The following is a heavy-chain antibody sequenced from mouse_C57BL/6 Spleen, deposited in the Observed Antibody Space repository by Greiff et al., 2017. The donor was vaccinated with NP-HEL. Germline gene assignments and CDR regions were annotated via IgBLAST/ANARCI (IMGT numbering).Heavy chain of an antibody. CDR2: ISSGSSTI. CDR1: GFTFSDYG. CDR3: ARDYYGSSAAY. J-gene: IGHJ3*01. Sequence: DVQLVESGGGLVKPGGSLKLSCAASGFTFSDYGMHWVRQAPEKGLEWVAYISSGSSTIYYADTVKGRFTLSRDNAKNTLFLQMTSLRSVDTAMYYCARDYYGSSAAYWGQGTLVTVSA. D-gene: IGHD1-1*01. V-gene: IGHV5-17*01.